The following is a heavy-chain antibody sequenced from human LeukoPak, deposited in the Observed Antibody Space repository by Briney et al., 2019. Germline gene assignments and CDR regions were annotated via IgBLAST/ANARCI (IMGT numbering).Heavy chain of an antibody. Sequence: SETLSLTCTASGGSISSYYWSWIRQPPGKGLEWIGYIYYSGSTNYNPSLKSRVTISVDTSKNQFSLKLSSVTAADTAVYYCARVYGNDFWSGYYTPYFDYWGQGTLVTVSS. CDR1: GGSISSYY. CDR2: IYYSGST. CDR3: ARVYGNDFWSGYYTPYFDY. D-gene: IGHD3-3*01. J-gene: IGHJ4*02. V-gene: IGHV4-59*01.